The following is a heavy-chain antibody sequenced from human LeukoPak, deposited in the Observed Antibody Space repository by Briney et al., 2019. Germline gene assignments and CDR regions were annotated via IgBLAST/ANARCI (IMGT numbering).Heavy chain of an antibody. D-gene: IGHD3-22*01. Sequence: GESLKISCKGSGYSFTSYWIGWVRQMPGKGLEWMGIIYPGDSDTRYSPSFQGQVTISADKSISTAYLQWSSLKASDTAMYYCARAGYDTSGYYYWIDYWGQGTLVTVSS. J-gene: IGHJ4*02. V-gene: IGHV5-51*01. CDR1: GYSFTSYW. CDR3: ARAGYDTSGYYYWIDY. CDR2: IYPGDSDT.